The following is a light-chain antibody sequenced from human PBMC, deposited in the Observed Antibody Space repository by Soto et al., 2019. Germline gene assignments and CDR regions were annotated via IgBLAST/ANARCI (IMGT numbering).Light chain of an antibody. Sequence: EIVLTQSPATLSLSPGERATLSCRASQSVSSSLAWYQQKPGQAHRLLIYDASNRATGIQARFSGSGSGTDFTLTIRSLEPEDFAVYYCKQRSNWPPTFGQGTKVDIK. CDR1: QSVSSS. CDR2: DAS. V-gene: IGKV3-11*01. CDR3: KQRSNWPPT. J-gene: IGKJ1*01.